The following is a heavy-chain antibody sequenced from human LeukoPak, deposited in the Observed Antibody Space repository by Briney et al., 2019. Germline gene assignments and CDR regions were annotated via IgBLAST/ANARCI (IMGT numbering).Heavy chain of an antibody. D-gene: IGHD4-23*01. CDR2: ISAYNGNT. V-gene: IGHV1-18*01. CDR1: GYTFTSYG. Sequence: ASVKVSCKASGYTFTSYGISWVRQAPGQGLEWMGWISAYNGNTNYAQKLQGRVTMPTDTSTSTAYMELRSLKSDDTAVYYCARDNSMHERGWWFDPWGQGTLITASS. J-gene: IGHJ5*02. CDR3: ARDNSMHERGWWFDP.